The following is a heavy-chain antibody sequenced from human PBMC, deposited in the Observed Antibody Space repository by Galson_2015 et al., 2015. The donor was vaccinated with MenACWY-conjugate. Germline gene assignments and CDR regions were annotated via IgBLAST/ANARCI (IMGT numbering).Heavy chain of an antibody. CDR1: GFTIRRHA. Sequence: SLRLSCAASGFTIRRHAMHWLRQAPGKGLEWVAVTSYDGSQKYYADSVKGRFSISRDNSKNTLYLQMNSLRDEDTAVYFCARDQQGDNSSLLRSFDYWGQGSLDTVSS. CDR3: ARDQQGDNSSLLRSFDY. J-gene: IGHJ4*02. CDR2: TSYDGSQK. V-gene: IGHV3-30*04. D-gene: IGHD6-13*01.